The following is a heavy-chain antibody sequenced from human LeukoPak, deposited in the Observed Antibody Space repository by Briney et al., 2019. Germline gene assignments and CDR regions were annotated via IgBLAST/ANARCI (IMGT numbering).Heavy chain of an antibody. D-gene: IGHD2/OR15-2a*01. J-gene: IGHJ5*02. CDR2: INLSGST. Sequence: SETLSLTCAVYGGSFNVNYWSWIRQPPGRGLEWIGEINLSGSTRYTPSLKSRITISVDTSKNQFSLKLTSVTAADTAVYYCARDGGQYSLGFDPWGQGTLVTVS. CDR3: ARDGGQYSLGFDP. V-gene: IGHV4-34*01. CDR1: GGSFNVNY.